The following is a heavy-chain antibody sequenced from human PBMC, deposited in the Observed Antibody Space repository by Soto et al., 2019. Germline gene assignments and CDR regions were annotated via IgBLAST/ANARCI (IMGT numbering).Heavy chain of an antibody. V-gene: IGHV3-15*01. CDR2: IKKKTDGGTT. CDR3: RTQWLD. Sequence: EVQLVESGGGLVKPGGSLRVSCAASGFTFSDAWMSWVRQAPGKGLEWVGLIKKKTDGGTTDYAAPVKGRFTISRDDSKNTLYLQMSSLKTDDTAVYYCRTQWLDWGQGTLVTVSS. D-gene: IGHD6-19*01. J-gene: IGHJ4*02. CDR1: GFTFSDAW.